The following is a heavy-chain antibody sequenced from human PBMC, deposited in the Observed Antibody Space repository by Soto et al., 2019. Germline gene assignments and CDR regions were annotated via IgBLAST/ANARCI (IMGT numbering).Heavy chain of an antibody. CDR1: GDSISGGGYY. CDR3: ARDPQRWLQSQYYYYGMDV. CDR2: IFYSGGT. J-gene: IGHJ6*02. V-gene: IGHV4-31*03. D-gene: IGHD5-12*01. Sequence: SETLSLTCSVSGDSISGGGYYWSWIRQHPVKGLEWIGYIFYSGGTSYSPSLKSRVTMSIDTSKNQFSLNLYSVTAADTAVYYCARDPQRWLQSQYYYYGMDVWGQGTTVTVSS.